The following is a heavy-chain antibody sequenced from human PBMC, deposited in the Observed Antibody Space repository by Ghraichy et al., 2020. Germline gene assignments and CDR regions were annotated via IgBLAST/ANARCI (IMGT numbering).Heavy chain of an antibody. D-gene: IGHD3-22*01. J-gene: IGHJ4*02. Sequence: SETLSLTCTVSGGSISNYYWSWIRQPPGKGLEWIGYISYSGSTDYNPSLKSRVTISVDTSKNHFSLRLRAVTAADTAVYYCARGGNYYVSSGYSNAFFDSGGQGTLITVSS. CDR2: ISYSGST. CDR3: ARGGNYYVSSGYSNAFFDS. V-gene: IGHV4-59*01. CDR1: GGSISNYY.